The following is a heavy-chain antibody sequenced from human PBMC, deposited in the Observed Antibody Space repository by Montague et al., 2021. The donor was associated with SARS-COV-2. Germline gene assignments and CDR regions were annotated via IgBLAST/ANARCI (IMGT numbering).Heavy chain of an antibody. J-gene: IGHJ4*02. CDR2: IWYDGSNK. V-gene: IGHV3-33*06. D-gene: IGHD4-17*01. Sequence: SLRLSCAASVFTFSSYGMHWVRQAPGKGLEWVAVIWYDGSNKYYSDSXXGRFTITRDNSKNTLYLQMNSLRAEDTAVSYCSKGGQVHDYGDHFDYWGQGTLVTVSS. CDR1: VFTFSSYG. CDR3: SKGGQVHDYGDHFDY.